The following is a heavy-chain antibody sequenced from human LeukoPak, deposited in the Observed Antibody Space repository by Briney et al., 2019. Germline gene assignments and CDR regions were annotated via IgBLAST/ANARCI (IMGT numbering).Heavy chain of an antibody. CDR3: ARASVTYYYYYYMDV. CDR1: GDSISSYC. D-gene: IGHD4-11*01. Sequence: SETLSLTCTVSGDSISSYCWSWIRQPPGKGLEWIGYIHYSGSTNYNPSLKSRVTISVDTSKNQFSLKLSSVTAADTAVYYCARASVTYYYYYYMDVWGKGTTVTVSS. V-gene: IGHV4-59*01. CDR2: IHYSGST. J-gene: IGHJ6*03.